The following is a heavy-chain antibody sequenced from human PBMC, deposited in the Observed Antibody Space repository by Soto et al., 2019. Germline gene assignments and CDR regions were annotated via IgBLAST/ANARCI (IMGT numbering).Heavy chain of an antibody. J-gene: IGHJ4*02. D-gene: IGHD3-10*01. V-gene: IGHV3-23*01. CDR2: ISGSGGST. CDR1: GFTFSSYA. Sequence: EVQLLESGGGLVQPGGSLRLSCAASGFTFSSYAMSWVRQAPGKGLEWVSAISGSGGSTYYADSVKGRFTISRDNSKNTLYLQMNSLRAEDTAVYYCAKDLRDHMVRGRKGGHYWGQGTLVTVSS. CDR3: AKDLRDHMVRGRKGGHY.